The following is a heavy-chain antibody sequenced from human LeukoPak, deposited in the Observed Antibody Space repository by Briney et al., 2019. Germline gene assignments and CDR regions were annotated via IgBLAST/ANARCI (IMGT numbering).Heavy chain of an antibody. CDR1: GYTFTNYD. D-gene: IGHD1-1*01. Sequence: GASVKVSCKASGYTFTNYDINRVRQATGQGLESMGWVNPNSHNTGYAQKFQGRVTMTMSTSINTAYMELSSLRSEDTAVYYCARAKTSTTTGYYYYGMDVWGQGTTVTVSS. V-gene: IGHV1-8*01. CDR2: VNPNSHNT. J-gene: IGHJ6*02. CDR3: ARAKTSTTTGYYYYGMDV.